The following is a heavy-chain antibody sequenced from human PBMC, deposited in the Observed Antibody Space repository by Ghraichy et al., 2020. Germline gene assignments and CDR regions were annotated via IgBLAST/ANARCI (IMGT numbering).Heavy chain of an antibody. Sequence: GGSLRLSCAASGFTFSTYAMSWVRQAPGKGLEWVSAISGDSGSRYYTDSVKGRFTISRDNSKNTLYLQMNSLRAEDTAAYYCAKDSRLMDLWGKGTTVTVSS. CDR1: GFTFSTYA. V-gene: IGHV3-23*01. D-gene: IGHD5-12*01. CDR3: AKDSRLMDL. J-gene: IGHJ6*04. CDR2: ISGDSGSR.